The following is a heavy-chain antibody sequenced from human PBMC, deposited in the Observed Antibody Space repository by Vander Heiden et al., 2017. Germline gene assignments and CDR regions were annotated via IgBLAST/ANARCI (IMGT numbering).Heavy chain of an antibody. J-gene: IGHJ6*02. CDR1: GFTFSRSA. V-gene: IGHV3-23*01. CDR2: ISGSGDST. Sequence: EVQLLESGGGLVQPGGSLRPSCAASGFTFSRSAMSWVRQAPGKGLGWVSAISGSGDSTYYADSVKGRFTISRDNSKNTLYLQMNSLRAEDTAVYYCAKAAILGGYYYYGMDVWGQGTTVTVSS. CDR3: AKAAILGGYYYYGMDV.